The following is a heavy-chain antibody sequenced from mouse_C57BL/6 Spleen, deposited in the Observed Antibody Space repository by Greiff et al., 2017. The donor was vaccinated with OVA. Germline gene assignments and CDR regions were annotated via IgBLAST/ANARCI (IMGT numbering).Heavy chain of an antibody. J-gene: IGHJ3*01. V-gene: IGHV2-2*01. Sequence: VKVVESGPGLVQPSQSLSITCTVSGFSLTSYGVHWVRQSPGKGLEWLGVIWSGGSTDYNAAFISRLSISKDNSKSQVFFKMNSLQADDTAIYYCARNGWPSLAWFAYWGQGTLVTVSA. CDR1: GFSLTSYG. D-gene: IGHD2-3*01. CDR2: IWSGGST. CDR3: ARNGWPSLAWFAY.